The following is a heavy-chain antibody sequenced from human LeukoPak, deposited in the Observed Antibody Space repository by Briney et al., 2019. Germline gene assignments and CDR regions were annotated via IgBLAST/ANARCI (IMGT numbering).Heavy chain of an antibody. CDR1: GFTFSGYW. CDR3: ARGTAGVRY. D-gene: IGHD6-13*01. CDR2: IKQDGSEK. Sequence: PGGSLRLSCAASGFTFSGYWMSWVRQAPGKGLEWVANIKQDGSEKYYVDSVKGRFTISRDNAKNSLYLQMNSLRAEDTAVYYCARGTAGVRYWGQGTLVTVSS. J-gene: IGHJ4*02. V-gene: IGHV3-7*03.